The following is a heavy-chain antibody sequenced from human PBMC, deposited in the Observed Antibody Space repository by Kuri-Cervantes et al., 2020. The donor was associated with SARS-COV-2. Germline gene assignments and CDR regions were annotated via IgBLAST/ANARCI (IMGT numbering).Heavy chain of an antibody. V-gene: IGHV3-48*01. CDR3: ARDPSFGYYDSSGYYYWGGVFDY. J-gene: IGHJ4*02. CDR1: GFTFSSYS. D-gene: IGHD3-22*01. CDR2: ISSSSSTI. Sequence: GESLKISCAASGFTFSSYSMNWVRQAPGKGLEWVSYISSSSSTIYYADSVKGRFTISRDNAKNSLYLQMNSLRGEDTAVYYCARDPSFGYYDSSGYYYWGGVFDYWGQGTLVTVSS.